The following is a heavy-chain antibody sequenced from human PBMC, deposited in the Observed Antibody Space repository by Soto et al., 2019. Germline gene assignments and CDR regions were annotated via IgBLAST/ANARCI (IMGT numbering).Heavy chain of an antibody. CDR2: IYHSGST. V-gene: IGHV4-30-2*01. CDR3: ARHPRRYYYDSSGSNNPYYFDY. D-gene: IGHD3-22*01. J-gene: IGHJ4*02. Sequence: SETLSLTCAVSGGSISSGGYSWSWIRQPPGKGLEWIGYIYHSGSTYYNPSLKSRVTISVDRSKNQFSLKLSSVTAADTAVYYCARHPRRYYYDSSGSNNPYYFDYWGQGTLVTVSS. CDR1: GGSISSGGYS.